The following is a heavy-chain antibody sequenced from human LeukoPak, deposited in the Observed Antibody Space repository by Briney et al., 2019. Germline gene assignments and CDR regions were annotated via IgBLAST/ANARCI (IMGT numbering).Heavy chain of an antibody. Sequence: GGSLRLSCVASGLPIADFAMHWVRQAPGKGLEWVSLISGDGVSTFYADSVKGRFSISRDNSKNSLYLEMNSLRTEDAAMYYCAKESGKFDYWGQGTLVAVTS. CDR2: ISGDGVST. V-gene: IGHV3-43*02. CDR3: AKESGKFDY. J-gene: IGHJ4*02. CDR1: GLPIADFA.